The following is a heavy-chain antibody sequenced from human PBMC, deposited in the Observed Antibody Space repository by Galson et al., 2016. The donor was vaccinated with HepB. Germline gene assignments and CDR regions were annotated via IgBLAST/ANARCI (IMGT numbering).Heavy chain of an antibody. Sequence: SETLSLTCTVSGGSVRSATYYWSWIRQPPGKGLEWIGYIYYSGNTNYNPSLKSRVTISLDTSKNQFSLKLSAVTAADTALYFCASERTFISPWGQGTLVTVSS. D-gene: IGHD3-10*01. V-gene: IGHV4-61*01. CDR2: IYYSGNT. J-gene: IGHJ5*02. CDR1: GGSVRSATYY. CDR3: ASERTFISP.